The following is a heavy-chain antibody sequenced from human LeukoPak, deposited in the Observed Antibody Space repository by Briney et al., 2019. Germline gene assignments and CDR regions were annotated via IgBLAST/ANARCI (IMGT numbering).Heavy chain of an antibody. Sequence: SGGSLRLSCAASGFTVSSNYMSWVRQAPGKGLEWFSVIYRGGSTYYAHSVKGRFNITRDNSKNTLYLQMNSLRAEDTAVYYCASFDYWGQGTLVTVSS. J-gene: IGHJ4*02. CDR1: GFTVSSNY. V-gene: IGHV3-66*01. CDR2: IYRGGST. CDR3: ASFDY.